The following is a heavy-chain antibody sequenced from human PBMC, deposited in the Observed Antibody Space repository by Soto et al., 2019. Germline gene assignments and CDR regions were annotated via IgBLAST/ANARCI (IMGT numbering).Heavy chain of an antibody. CDR3: ARERLYDNSGHSAYFDH. CDR2: IYHLGSS. Sequence: QVQLQQSGPGQVKPSQTLSLPCTVSGGTINSGYYYWSWVRQPPGKVLEWIGYIYHLGSSYYDPSLKSRALISVDTSTNQFSLKLRSVTAADTAVYYCARERLYDNSGHSAYFDHLGQGPLVTVSS. V-gene: IGHV4-30-4*01. D-gene: IGHD3-22*01. CDR1: GGTINSGYYY. J-gene: IGHJ4*02.